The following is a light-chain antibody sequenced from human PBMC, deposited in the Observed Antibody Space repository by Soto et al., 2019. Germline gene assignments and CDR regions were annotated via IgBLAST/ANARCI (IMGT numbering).Light chain of an antibody. CDR2: AAS. V-gene: IGKV1-39*01. J-gene: IGKJ4*01. CDR3: QQGYSTPPS. Sequence: DIQMTQSPSSLSASVGDRVTITCRASQSISSYLNWYQQKPGKAPKLLIYAASSLQSGVPSRFSGSGSGTDFTLTISSLQPEDFETYYCQQGYSTPPSFGGGTKVDIK. CDR1: QSISSY.